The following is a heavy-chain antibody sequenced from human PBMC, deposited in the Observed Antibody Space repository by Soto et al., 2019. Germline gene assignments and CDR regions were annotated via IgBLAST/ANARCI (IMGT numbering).Heavy chain of an antibody. CDR1: GGSFSGYY. Sequence: SETLSLTCAVYGGSFSGYYWSWIRQPPGKGLEWIGEINHSGSTNYNPSLKSRVTISVDTSKNQFSLKLGSVTAADTAVYYCARGRRGGWTADFDYWGQGTLVTVS. CDR3: ARGRRGGWTADFDY. V-gene: IGHV4-34*01. J-gene: IGHJ4*02. D-gene: IGHD6-19*01. CDR2: INHSGST.